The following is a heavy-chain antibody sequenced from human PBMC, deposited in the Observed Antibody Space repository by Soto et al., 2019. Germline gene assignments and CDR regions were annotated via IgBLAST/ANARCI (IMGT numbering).Heavy chain of an antibody. V-gene: IGHV4-59*08. J-gene: IGHJ4*02. CDR3: ARHRTHSYSSSPLDY. D-gene: IGHD6-13*01. Sequence: SETLSLTCTVSGDSISGFYWSWIRQPPGKGLEWIAYISYSGSTNYNPSLKSRLTISVDPSKNQFSLRLTSVTAADMAVYYCARHRTHSYSSSPLDYRGQGTLVTVSS. CDR2: ISYSGST. CDR1: GDSISGFY.